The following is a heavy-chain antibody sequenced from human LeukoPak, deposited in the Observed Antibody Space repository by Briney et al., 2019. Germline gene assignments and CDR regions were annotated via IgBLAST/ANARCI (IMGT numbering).Heavy chain of an antibody. Sequence: ASVKVSCKASGYTFTSYAMNWVRQAPGQGLEWMGWINTNTGNPTYAQGFTGRFVFSLDTSVSTAYLQISSLKAEDTAVYYCARFSDGDYVNYYYYGMDVWGQGTTVTVSS. J-gene: IGHJ6*02. V-gene: IGHV7-4-1*02. D-gene: IGHD4-17*01. CDR1: GYTFTSYA. CDR3: ARFSDGDYVNYYYYGMDV. CDR2: INTNTGNP.